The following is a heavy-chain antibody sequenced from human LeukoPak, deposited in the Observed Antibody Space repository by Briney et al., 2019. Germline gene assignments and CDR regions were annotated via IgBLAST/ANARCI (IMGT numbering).Heavy chain of an antibody. CDR2: IIPIFHRT. CDR1: GNTFSRYA. J-gene: IGHJ3*01. CDR3: ARITLGHGTEYDALDL. V-gene: IGHV1-69*05. D-gene: IGHD3-16*01. Sequence: SVKVSCKASGNTFSRYAISWVRQAPGEGLEWMGGIIPIFHRTNYARRFQGRLSLTTDESATTAFMELSSLRSEDTAVYHCARITLGHGTEYDALDLWGQGTMVTVSS.